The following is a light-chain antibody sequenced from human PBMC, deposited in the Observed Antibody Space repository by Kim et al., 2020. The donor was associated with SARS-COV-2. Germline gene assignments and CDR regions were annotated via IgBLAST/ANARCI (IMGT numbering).Light chain of an antibody. CDR3: CSYAGSSTWV. CDR1: SSDVGSYNL. CDR2: EVS. J-gene: IGLJ3*02. Sequence: GQSITISCTSTSSDVGSYNLVTWYLQHPGKAPKLVIYEVSKRLSGVSNRFSGSKSGNTASRTISGLQAEDEADYYCCSYAGSSTWVFGGGTKLTVL. V-gene: IGLV2-23*02.